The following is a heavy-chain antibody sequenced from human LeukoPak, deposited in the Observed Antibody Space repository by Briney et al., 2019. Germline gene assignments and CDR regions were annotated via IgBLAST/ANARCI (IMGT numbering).Heavy chain of an antibody. J-gene: IGHJ6*03. CDR2: INTDGSST. CDR3: ARRGTTVYYYYMDV. V-gene: IGHV3-74*01. CDR1: GFTFSSYW. D-gene: IGHD4-17*01. Sequence: PGGSLRLSCAASGFTFSSYWMHWVRQAPGKGLVWVSRINTDGSSTSYADSVKGRFTISRDNAKNSLYLQMNSLRAEDTAVYYCARRGTTVYYYYMDVWGKGTTVTVSS.